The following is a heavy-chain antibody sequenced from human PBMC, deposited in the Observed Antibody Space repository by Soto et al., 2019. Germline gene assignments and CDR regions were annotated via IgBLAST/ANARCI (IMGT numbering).Heavy chain of an antibody. V-gene: IGHV3-30*18. CDR2: ISYDGSNK. CDR3: AKDAETDSSGYWAPLYYYYGMDV. Sequence: GGSLRLSCAASGFTFSSYGMHWVRQAPGKGLEWVAVISYDGSNKYYADSVKGRFTISRDNSKNTLYLQMNSLRAEDTAVYYCAKDAETDSSGYWAPLYYYYGMDVWGQGTTVTVSS. J-gene: IGHJ6*02. D-gene: IGHD3-22*01. CDR1: GFTFSSYG.